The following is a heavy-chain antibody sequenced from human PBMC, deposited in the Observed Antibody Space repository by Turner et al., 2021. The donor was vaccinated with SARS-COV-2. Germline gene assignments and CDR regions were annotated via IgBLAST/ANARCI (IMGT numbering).Heavy chain of an antibody. CDR2: ISYDGSIK. J-gene: IGHJ4*02. V-gene: IGHV3-30-3*01. CDR3: ARESSGWTINFDY. Sequence: QVQLVESGGGVVQPGRSLRLSCAASGFTFSSYAMHWVRQAPGKGLEWVAVISYDGSIKYYPDSVKGRFTISRDNSKNTLFLQMNSLRAEDTAVYYCARESSGWTINFDYWGQGTLVTVSS. CDR1: GFTFSSYA. D-gene: IGHD6-19*01.